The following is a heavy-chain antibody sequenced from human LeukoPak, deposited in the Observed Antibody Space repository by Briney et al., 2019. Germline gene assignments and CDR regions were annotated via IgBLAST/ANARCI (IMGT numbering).Heavy chain of an antibody. CDR1: GYTFTSNG. J-gene: IGHJ4*02. CDR3: ARVGSYYQSQH. V-gene: IGHV1-18*01. D-gene: IGHD3-10*01. CDR2: ISAYNGYT. Sequence: ASVKVSCKASGYTFTSNGISWVRQAPGHGLEWMGWISAYNGYTNYAQKFQGRVTMTTDTSTSTAYMELRSLRSDDTAVYYCARVGSYYQSQHWGQGTLVTVSS.